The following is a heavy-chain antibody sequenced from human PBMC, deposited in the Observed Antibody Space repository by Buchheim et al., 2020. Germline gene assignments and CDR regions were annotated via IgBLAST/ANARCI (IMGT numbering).Heavy chain of an antibody. CDR3: ATPFLYDYVWGSYRQTDFDY. J-gene: IGHJ4*02. D-gene: IGHD3-16*02. V-gene: IGHV4-39*01. CDR2: IYYSGST. Sequence: QLQLQESGPGLVKPSETLPLTCTVSGGSISSSSYYWGWIRQPPGKGLEWIGSIYYSGSTYYNPSLKSRVTISVDTSKNQFSLKLSSVTAADTAVYYCATPFLYDYVWGSYRQTDFDYWGQGTL. CDR1: GGSISSSSYY.